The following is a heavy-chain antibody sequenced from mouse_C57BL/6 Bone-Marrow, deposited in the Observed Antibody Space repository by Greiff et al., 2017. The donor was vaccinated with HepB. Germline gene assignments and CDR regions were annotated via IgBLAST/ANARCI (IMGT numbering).Heavy chain of an antibody. Sequence: VQLQQSGAELVRPGTSVKVSCKASGYAFTNYLIEWVKQRPGQGLEWIGVINPGSGGTNYNEKFKGKATLTADKSSSTAYMQLSSLTSEDSAVYFCAREEDGYYARYFDVWGTGTTVTVSS. CDR2: INPGSGGT. V-gene: IGHV1-54*01. CDR3: AREEDGYYARYFDV. J-gene: IGHJ1*03. D-gene: IGHD2-3*01. CDR1: GYAFTNYL.